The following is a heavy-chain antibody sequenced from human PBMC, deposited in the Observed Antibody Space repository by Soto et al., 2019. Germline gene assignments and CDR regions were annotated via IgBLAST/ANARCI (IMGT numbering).Heavy chain of an antibody. CDR2: IKQDGSEK. CDR3: AREIAAAGFYYYYYGMDV. J-gene: IGHJ6*02. D-gene: IGHD6-13*01. Sequence: PGGSLRLSCAASGFTFSSYWMSWVRQAPGKGLEWVANIKQDGSEKYYVDSVKGRFTISRDNAKNSLYLQMNSLRAEDTAVYYCAREIAAAGFYYYYYGMDVWGQGTTVTVSS. CDR1: GFTFSSYW. V-gene: IGHV3-7*03.